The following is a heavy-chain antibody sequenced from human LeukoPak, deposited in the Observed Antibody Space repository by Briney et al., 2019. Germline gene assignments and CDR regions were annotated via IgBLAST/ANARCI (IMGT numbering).Heavy chain of an antibody. J-gene: IGHJ4*02. D-gene: IGHD3-22*01. CDR2: ISGSGGST. CDR1: GITLSNYG. Sequence: GGSLRLSCAVSGITLSNYGMSWVRQAPGKGLEWVAGISGSGGSTNYADSVKGRFTISRDNLKNTLYLQMHSLRADDTAVYFCAKRGVVIRVILVGFHKEANYFDSWGQGALVTVSS. V-gene: IGHV3-23*01. CDR3: AKRGVVIRVILVGFHKEANYFDS.